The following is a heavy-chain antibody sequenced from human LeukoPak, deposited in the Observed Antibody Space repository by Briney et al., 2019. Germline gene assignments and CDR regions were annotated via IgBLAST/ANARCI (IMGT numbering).Heavy chain of an antibody. V-gene: IGHV3-30-3*01. CDR2: TSSDLNVK. D-gene: IGHD3-10*01. Sequence: GGSLRLSCAASGFTFRNYVIHWVRQAPGKGLEWVAVTSSDLNVKLYADSVKGRFTISRDNSRSTLYLQMNSLRPEDTAIYYCAREGYYGSGSPPSLYFDYWGQGTLVTVTS. CDR3: AREGYYGSGSPPSLYFDY. J-gene: IGHJ4*02. CDR1: GFTFRNYV.